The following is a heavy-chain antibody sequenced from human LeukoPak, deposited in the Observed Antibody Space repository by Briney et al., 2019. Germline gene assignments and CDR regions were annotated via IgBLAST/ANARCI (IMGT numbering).Heavy chain of an antibody. Sequence: PSETLSLTCTVSGGSVPDYYWSWIRQSPGKGLEWIGYIYYTGTSYNPSLKSRVTISADTSKNQFSLKLISVTAAATAVYYCASRKLGNDYWGQGTLVTVSS. J-gene: IGHJ4*02. CDR2: IYYTGT. CDR3: ASRKLGNDY. CDR1: GGSVPDYY. D-gene: IGHD7-27*01. V-gene: IGHV4-59*02.